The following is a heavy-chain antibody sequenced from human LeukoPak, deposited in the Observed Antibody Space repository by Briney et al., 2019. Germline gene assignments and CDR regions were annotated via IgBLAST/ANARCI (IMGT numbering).Heavy chain of an antibody. CDR1: GFTFSSYS. CDR2: ISSSSSTI. J-gene: IGHJ4*02. V-gene: IGHV3-48*01. Sequence: GGSLRLSCAASGFTFSSYSMNWVRQAPGKGLEWVSYISSSSSTIYYADSVKGRFTISRDNSKNTLYLQMNSLRAEDTAVYYCAKVTAGYYDSSGNFDYWGQGTLVTVSS. D-gene: IGHD3-22*01. CDR3: AKVTAGYYDSSGNFDY.